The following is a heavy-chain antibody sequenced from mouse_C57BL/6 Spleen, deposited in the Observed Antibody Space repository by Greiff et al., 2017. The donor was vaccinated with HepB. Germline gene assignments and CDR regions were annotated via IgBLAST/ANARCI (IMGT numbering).Heavy chain of an antibody. V-gene: IGHV3-6*01. Sequence: VQLKESGPGLVKPSQSLSLTCSVTGYSITSGYYWNWIRQFPGNKLEWMGYISYDGSNNYNPSLKNRISITRDTSKNQFFLKLNSVTTEDTATYYCARAGTPYDYDAWYFDVWGTGTTVTVSS. CDR1: GYSITSGYY. J-gene: IGHJ1*03. CDR2: ISYDGSN. D-gene: IGHD2-4*01. CDR3: ARAGTPYDYDAWYFDV.